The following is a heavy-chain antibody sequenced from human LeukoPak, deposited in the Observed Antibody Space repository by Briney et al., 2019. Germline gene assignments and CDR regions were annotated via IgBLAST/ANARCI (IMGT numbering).Heavy chain of an antibody. CDR1: GGSISGNY. CDR3: AGASRVRLDY. Sequence: PSETLSLTCTVSGGSISGNYWSWIRQPPGKGLEWIGYIYNSGSTIYNPSLKSRVTISVDTSKNQFSLKLSSVTAADTAVYYCAGASRVRLDYWGPRTLVTVSS. D-gene: IGHD4/OR15-4a*01. V-gene: IGHV4-59*01. J-gene: IGHJ4*02. CDR2: IYNSGST.